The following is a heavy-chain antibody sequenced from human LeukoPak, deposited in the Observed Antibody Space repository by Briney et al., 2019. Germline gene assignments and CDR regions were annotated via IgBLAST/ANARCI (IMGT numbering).Heavy chain of an antibody. Sequence: SQTLSLTCTVSGGSISSDTHYWSWIRQPPGKGLEWIGYVYYSGSTNYNPSLKSRVTISVDTSKNQFSLNLSSVTAADTAVYYCARHAGGYQPPDYWGQGTLVTVSS. CDR2: VYYSGST. CDR1: GGSISSDTHY. D-gene: IGHD5-12*01. V-gene: IGHV4-61*01. CDR3: ARHAGGYQPPDY. J-gene: IGHJ4*02.